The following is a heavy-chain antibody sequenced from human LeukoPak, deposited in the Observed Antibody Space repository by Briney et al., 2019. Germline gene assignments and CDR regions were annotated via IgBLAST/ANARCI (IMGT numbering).Heavy chain of an antibody. CDR2: ISSSSSYI. CDR1: GFTFSSYE. CDR3: ARDGSIGGSYSFDY. Sequence: GGSLRLSCAASGFTFSSYEMNWVRQAPGKGLEWVSYISSSSSYIYYADSVKGRFTISRDNAKNSLYLQMNSLRAEDTAVYYCARDGSIGGSYSFDYWGQGTLVTVSS. J-gene: IGHJ4*02. D-gene: IGHD1-26*01. V-gene: IGHV3-21*05.